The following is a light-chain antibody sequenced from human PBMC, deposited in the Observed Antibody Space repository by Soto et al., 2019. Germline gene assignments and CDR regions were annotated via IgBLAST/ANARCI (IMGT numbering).Light chain of an antibody. CDR2: DVS. Sequence: QSALTQPASVSGFPGQSITISCAGTSRDVGNYDYVSWYQHHPGRAPTLIIYDVSNRPSGISNRFSGSKSGNTASLTISGLQAEDEADYYCNSYTTSNTLVFGTGTKLTVL. J-gene: IGLJ1*01. CDR1: SRDVGNYDY. CDR3: NSYTTSNTLV. V-gene: IGLV2-14*03.